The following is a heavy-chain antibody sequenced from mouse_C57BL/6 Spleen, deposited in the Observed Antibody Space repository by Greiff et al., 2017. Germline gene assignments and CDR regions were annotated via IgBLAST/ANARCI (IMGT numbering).Heavy chain of an antibody. V-gene: IGHV5-4*01. J-gene: IGHJ2*01. D-gene: IGHD1-1*01. CDR1: GFTFSSYA. CDR3: ARDRGYYGSLYYFDY. CDR2: ISDGGSYT. Sequence: EVKLMESGGGLVKPGGSLKLSCAASGFTFSSYAMSWVRQTPEKRLEWVATISDGGSYTYYPDNVKGRFTISRDNAKNNLYLQMSHLKSEDTAMYYCARDRGYYGSLYYFDYWGQGTTLTVSS.